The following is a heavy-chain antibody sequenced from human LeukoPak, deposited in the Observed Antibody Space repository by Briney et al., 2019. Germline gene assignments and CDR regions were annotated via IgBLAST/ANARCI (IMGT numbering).Heavy chain of an antibody. D-gene: IGHD4-17*01. J-gene: IGHJ4*02. CDR3: ARGLRQTIDY. Sequence: SETLSLTCTASGGSISSYYWSWIRQPPGKGLEWIGYIYYSGSTNYNPSLKSRVTISVDTSKNQFSLKLSSVTAADTAVYYCARGLRQTIDYWGQGTLVTVSS. CDR2: IYYSGST. V-gene: IGHV4-59*08. CDR1: GGSISSYY.